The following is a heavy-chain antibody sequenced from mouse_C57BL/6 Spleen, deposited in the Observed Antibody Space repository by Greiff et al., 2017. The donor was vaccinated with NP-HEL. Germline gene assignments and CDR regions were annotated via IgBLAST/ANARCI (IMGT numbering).Heavy chain of an antibody. D-gene: IGHD2-1*01. CDR3: ARMGYGNSYYYAMDY. CDR2: ISRGSSTL. Sequence: EVKLVESGGGLVKPGGSLKLSCAASGFTFSDYGMHWVRQAPEKGLEWVAYISRGSSTLYYADTVKGRFTISIDNAKNTLFLQMTSLRSEDTAMYYCARMGYGNSYYYAMDYWGQGTSVTVSS. J-gene: IGHJ4*01. V-gene: IGHV5-17*01. CDR1: GFTFSDYG.